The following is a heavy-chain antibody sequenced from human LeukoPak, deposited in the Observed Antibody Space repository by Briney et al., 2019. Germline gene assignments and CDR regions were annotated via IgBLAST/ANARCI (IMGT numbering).Heavy chain of an antibody. Sequence: GASVKVSCKASGYTFIGYYIYCVRQAPGQGLEWMGWINPNSGGTNYAQNFQGRVTMTRDTSISTAYMELSRLTSDDTAVYYCARELDLYFFDYWGQGTLVTVSS. V-gene: IGHV1-2*02. J-gene: IGHJ4*02. CDR1: GYTFIGYY. CDR2: INPNSGGT. CDR3: ARELDLYFFDY. D-gene: IGHD3-9*01.